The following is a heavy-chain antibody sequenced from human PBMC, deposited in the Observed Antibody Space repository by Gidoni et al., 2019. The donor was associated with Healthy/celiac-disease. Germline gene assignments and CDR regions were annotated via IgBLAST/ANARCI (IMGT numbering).Heavy chain of an antibody. Sequence: EVQLVESGGGLVQPGRSLRLSCTASGFTFGDYAMSWFRQAPGKGLEWVGFIRSKAYGGTTEYAASVKGRFTISRDDSKSIAYLQMNSLKTEDTAVYYCTRDRGRQPLTTGYFQHWGQGTLVTVSS. CDR1: GFTFGDYA. J-gene: IGHJ1*01. D-gene: IGHD4-4*01. V-gene: IGHV3-49*03. CDR3: TRDRGRQPLTTGYFQH. CDR2: IRSKAYGGTT.